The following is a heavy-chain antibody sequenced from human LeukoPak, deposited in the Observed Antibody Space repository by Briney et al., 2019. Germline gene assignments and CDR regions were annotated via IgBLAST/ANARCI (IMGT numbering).Heavy chain of an antibody. CDR3: ARADCSGGSCYFDY. CDR1: GGTFSSYA. D-gene: IGHD2-15*01. J-gene: IGHJ4*02. V-gene: IGHV1-69*13. CDR2: IIPIFGTA. Sequence: ASVTVSCKASGGTFSSYAISWVRQAPGQGLEWMGGIIPIFGTANYAQKFQGRVTITADESTSTAYMELSSLRSEDTAVYYCARADCSGGSCYFDYWGQGTLVTVSS.